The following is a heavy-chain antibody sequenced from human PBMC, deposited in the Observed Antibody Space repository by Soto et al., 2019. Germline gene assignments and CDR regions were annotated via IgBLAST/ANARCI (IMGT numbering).Heavy chain of an antibody. CDR2: IHYSGST. J-gene: IGHJ4*02. CDR1: GDSISISSCY. Sequence: LSLTCSVSGDSISISSCYWGWVRQPPGKGLEWIGSIHYSGSTHYNPSLQSRVTISGDASKKQFSLKLGSVTAADTAMYYCASTKDETLYFDYWGQGNLVTVSS. CDR3: ASTKDETLYFDY. D-gene: IGHD2-15*01. V-gene: IGHV4-39*01.